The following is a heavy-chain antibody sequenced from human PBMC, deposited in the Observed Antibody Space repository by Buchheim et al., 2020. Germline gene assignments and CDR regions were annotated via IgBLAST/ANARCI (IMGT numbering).Heavy chain of an antibody. Sequence: EVQLLESGGGLVQPGGSLRLSCAASGFTFSSYAMSWVRQAPGKGLEWVSAISGSGGSTYYADSVKGRFTLSRDNSKNTLYLQMNSLRAEDTAVYYCAKDASRMMKQWELPDVFDYWGQGTL. CDR3: AKDASRMMKQWELPDVFDY. D-gene: IGHD1-26*01. CDR1: GFTFSSYA. V-gene: IGHV3-23*01. CDR2: ISGSGGST. J-gene: IGHJ4*02.